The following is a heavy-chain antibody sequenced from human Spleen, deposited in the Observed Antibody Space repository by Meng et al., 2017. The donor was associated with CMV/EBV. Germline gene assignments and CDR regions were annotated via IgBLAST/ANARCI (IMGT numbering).Heavy chain of an antibody. Sequence: ASVKVSCKASGYTFNAFYMHWVRQAPGQGLEWMGWINPNTDATDYAQKFQGRVTVTRDTSMSTVYMELSGLRSDDRAVYYCARGKRGGGYESLDYWGQGTPVIVSS. J-gene: IGHJ4*02. CDR3: ARGKRGGGYESLDY. CDR2: INPNTDAT. V-gene: IGHV1-2*02. CDR1: GYTFNAFY. D-gene: IGHD5-12*01.